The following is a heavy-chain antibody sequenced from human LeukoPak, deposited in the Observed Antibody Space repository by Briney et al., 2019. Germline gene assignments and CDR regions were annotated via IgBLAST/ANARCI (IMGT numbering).Heavy chain of an antibody. J-gene: IGHJ6*04. CDR3: AELGITMIGGV. CDR1: GFTFSNYG. V-gene: IGHV3-48*04. Sequence: GGTLRLSCAASGFTFSNYGMSWVRQAPGKGLEWVSGISSSGSTIYYADSVKGRFTISRDNAKNSLYLQMNSLRAEDTAVYYCAELGITMIGGVWGKGTTVTISS. CDR2: ISSSGSTI. D-gene: IGHD3-10*02.